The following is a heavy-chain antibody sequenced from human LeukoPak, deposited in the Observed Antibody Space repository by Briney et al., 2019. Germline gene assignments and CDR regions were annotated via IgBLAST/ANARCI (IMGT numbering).Heavy chain of an antibody. CDR1: GFTFSSYA. J-gene: IGHJ4*02. CDR2: ISGSGAST. V-gene: IGHV3-23*01. D-gene: IGHD6-13*01. CDR3: AKEGGIAAAGSGEYFDN. Sequence: GGSLKLSCAASGFTFSSYAMSWVRQAPGKGLEWVSAISGSGASTYHADFVKGRFTISKDESKNTLFLQMKSLRVEDTAVYYCAKEGGIAAAGSGEYFDNWGQGTLVTVSS.